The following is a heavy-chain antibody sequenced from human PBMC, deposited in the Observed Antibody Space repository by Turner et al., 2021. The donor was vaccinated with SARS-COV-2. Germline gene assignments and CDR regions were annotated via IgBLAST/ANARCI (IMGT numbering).Heavy chain of an antibody. CDR3: AVYNSGRWV. CDR2: IYSGGST. CDR1: GFTVSSNY. J-gene: IGHJ4*02. V-gene: IGHV3-66*01. D-gene: IGHD6-19*01. Sequence: EVQLVESGGGLVQPGGSLRLSCAASGFTVSSNYMSWVRQAPGKGLEWVSVIYSGGSTYYADSVKGRFTISRDSAKNTLYLQMSTLRVEDTAVYYCAVYNSGRWVWGQGTLVTVSS.